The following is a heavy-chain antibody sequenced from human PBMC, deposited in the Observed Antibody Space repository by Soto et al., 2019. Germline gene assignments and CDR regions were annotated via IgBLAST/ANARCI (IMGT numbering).Heavy chain of an antibody. J-gene: IGHJ3*02. V-gene: IGHV3-23*01. D-gene: IGHD5-12*01. CDR1: GFTFNSCA. CDR3: AKEYIVTTIADAFDI. CDR2: ISGSSSST. Sequence: EVQLLESGGGLVQPGGSLRLSCAASGFTFNSCAMTWVRQAPGKGLEWVSTISGSSSSTFYADSVKGRFTTSRDNSKNMLYLQMDGLRAEVTAVYYCAKEYIVTTIADAFDIWGQGTMVTVSS.